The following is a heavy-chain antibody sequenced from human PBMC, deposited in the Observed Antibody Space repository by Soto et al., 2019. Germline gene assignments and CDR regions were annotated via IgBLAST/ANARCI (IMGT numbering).Heavy chain of an antibody. CDR1: GGSISSGGYY. CDR2: IYYSGST. D-gene: IGHD3-10*01. CDR3: ARDQDKNYGSGPRTYWYFDL. J-gene: IGHJ2*01. V-gene: IGHV4-31*03. Sequence: QVQLQESGPGLVKPSQTLSLTCTVSGGSISSGGYYWSWIRQHPGKGLEWIGYIYYSGSTYYNPSLTSRVTIAVDTSKNQFSLKLSSVTAADTAVYYCARDQDKNYGSGPRTYWYFDLWGRGTLVTVSS.